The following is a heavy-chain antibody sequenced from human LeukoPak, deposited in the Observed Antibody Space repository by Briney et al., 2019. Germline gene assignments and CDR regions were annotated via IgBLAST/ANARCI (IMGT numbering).Heavy chain of an antibody. CDR2: IILILGIA. D-gene: IGHD2-2*01. V-gene: IGHV1-69*04. Sequence: ASVKVSCKASGGTFSSYAISWVRQAPGQGLEWMGRIILILGIANYAQKFQGRVTITADKSTSTAYMELSSLRSEDTAVYYCARVSFFCSSTSCYVSDYYYGMDVWGQGTTVTVSS. CDR1: GGTFSSYA. J-gene: IGHJ6*01. CDR3: ARVSFFCSSTSCYVSDYYYGMDV.